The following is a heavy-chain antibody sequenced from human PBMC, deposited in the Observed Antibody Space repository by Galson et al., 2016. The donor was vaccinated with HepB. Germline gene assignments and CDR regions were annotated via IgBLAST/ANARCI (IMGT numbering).Heavy chain of an antibody. J-gene: IGHJ3*02. CDR1: GFTVAALA. D-gene: IGHD3-22*01. V-gene: IGHV1-24*01. CDR2: FDPEEGET. CDR3: ARGSYYYETSGWDSSHGFDI. Sequence: SVKVSCKVSGFTVAALAIHWVRQAPGKRFEWMGGFDPEEGETLYAQNLQGRVTMTEDTSTDTAYLDLSSLRSEDTAVYYCARGSYYYETSGWDSSHGFDIWGQGTMVTVSS.